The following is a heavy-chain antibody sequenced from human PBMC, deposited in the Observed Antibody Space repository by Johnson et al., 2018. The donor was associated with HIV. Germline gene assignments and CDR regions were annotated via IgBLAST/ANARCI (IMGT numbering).Heavy chain of an antibody. D-gene: IGHD6-6*01. Sequence: VQLLESGGGLVQPGGSLRLSCAASGFTFSSYAMHWVRQAPGKGLEWVAVISYDGSNKYYADSVKGRFTISRDNSKNPLYLQMNSLRAEDTAVYYCATVHSSSDAFDIWGQGTMVTVSS. V-gene: IGHV3-30*04. CDR2: ISYDGSNK. J-gene: IGHJ3*02. CDR3: ATVHSSSDAFDI. CDR1: GFTFSSYA.